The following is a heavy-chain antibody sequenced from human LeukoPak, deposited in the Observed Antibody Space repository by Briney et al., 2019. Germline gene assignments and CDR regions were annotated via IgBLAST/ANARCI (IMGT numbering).Heavy chain of an antibody. J-gene: IGHJ3*02. CDR1: GGSISSYY. CDR3: ARLADDAFDI. V-gene: IGHV4-59*08. Sequence: PSETLSLTCTVSGGSISSYYWSWIRQPPGKGLEWIGYIYYSGSTNYNPSLKSRVTISVDTSKNQFSLKLSSVTAADTAVYYCARLADDAFDIWGQGTMVTGSS. CDR2: IYYSGST.